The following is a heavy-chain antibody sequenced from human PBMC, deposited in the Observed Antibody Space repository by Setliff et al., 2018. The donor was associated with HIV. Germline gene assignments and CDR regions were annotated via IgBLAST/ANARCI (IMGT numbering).Heavy chain of an antibody. Sequence: SLKISCAASGFTFRDHYMTWIRQAPGKGLEWISYISSSGSTTYYADSVKGRFTISRDNTKNSLYLQMNSLRAEDTAVYYCARDPRSGWYLGFFDYWGQGTLVTVS. V-gene: IGHV3-11*04. J-gene: IGHJ4*02. CDR3: ARDPRSGWYLGFFDY. CDR1: GFTFRDHY. CDR2: ISSSGSTT. D-gene: IGHD6-19*01.